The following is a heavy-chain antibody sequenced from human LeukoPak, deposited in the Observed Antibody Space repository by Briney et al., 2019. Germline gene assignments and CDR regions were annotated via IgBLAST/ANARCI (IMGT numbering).Heavy chain of an antibody. D-gene: IGHD5-18*01. CDR1: GFTFSTYW. CDR2: ISHDGSSS. Sequence: GGSLRLSCAAFGFTFSTYWMHWVRQAPGKGLVWVSRISHDGSSSSYADSVKGRFTISRDNAKNTLYLQMNSLRADDTAVYYCARAGYPYAFDIWGQGTMVTVSS. CDR3: ARAGYPYAFDI. V-gene: IGHV3-74*01. J-gene: IGHJ3*02.